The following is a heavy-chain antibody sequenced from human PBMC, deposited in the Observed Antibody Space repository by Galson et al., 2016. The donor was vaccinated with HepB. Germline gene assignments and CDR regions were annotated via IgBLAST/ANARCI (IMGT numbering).Heavy chain of an antibody. D-gene: IGHD3-10*01. CDR1: QFTFSIYR. J-gene: IGHJ4*02. Sequence: SLRLSCAASQFTFSIYRMNWVRQAPGKGLEWVSSISSSSSSVHYADPVKGRFTISRDDAKNSLYLQMNSLRAEDTAVYYCARFSVWFGEDFFDSWGQGTLVTVSS. CDR3: ARFSVWFGEDFFDS. CDR2: ISSSSSSV. V-gene: IGHV3-21*01.